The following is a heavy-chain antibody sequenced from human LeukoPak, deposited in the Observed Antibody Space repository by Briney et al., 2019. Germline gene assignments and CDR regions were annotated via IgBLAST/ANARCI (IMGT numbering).Heavy chain of an antibody. CDR1: GASISSNYYY. CDR3: ARRPTKDQLRGLIWFDP. V-gene: IGHV4-39*01. CDR2: IFHSGTT. J-gene: IGHJ5*02. D-gene: IGHD3-10*01. Sequence: SETLSLTCSVSGASISSNYYYWAWVRQAPGKGLEWIGDIFHSGTTHYNPSLKSRLTISVDTSKNQFSLKLTSATAADTAIYYCARRPTKDQLRGLIWFDPWGRGTLVTVSS.